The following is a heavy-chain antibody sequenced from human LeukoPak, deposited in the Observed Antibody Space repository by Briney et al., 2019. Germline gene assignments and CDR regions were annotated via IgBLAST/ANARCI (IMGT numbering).Heavy chain of an antibody. Sequence: GGSLRLSCAASGFTFSSYSMNWVRQAPGKGLEWVSYISSSSTIYYADSVKGRFTISRDNAKNPLYLQMHSLRDEDTAVYYCARDYTYRSSSIIDYWGQGTLVTVSS. D-gene: IGHD6-6*01. CDR2: ISSSSTI. CDR1: GFTFSSYS. CDR3: ARDYTYRSSSIIDY. J-gene: IGHJ4*02. V-gene: IGHV3-48*02.